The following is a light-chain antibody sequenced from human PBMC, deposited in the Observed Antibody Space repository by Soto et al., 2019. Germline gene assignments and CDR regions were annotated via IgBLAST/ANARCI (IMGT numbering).Light chain of an antibody. CDR1: QSLLHSDGYNR. Sequence: DIVMTQSPLSLPVTPGEPASISCRSSQSLLHSDGYNRLDWYPQKPGQSPKLLLYLVSNRAPGVPDRFSGSGSGTEFTLTITRVEAEDVGIYYCVQLQGFGQGTRL. J-gene: IGKJ5*01. V-gene: IGKV2-28*01. CDR3: VQLQG. CDR2: LVS.